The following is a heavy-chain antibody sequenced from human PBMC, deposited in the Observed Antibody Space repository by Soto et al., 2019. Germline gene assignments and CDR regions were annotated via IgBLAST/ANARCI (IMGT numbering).Heavy chain of an antibody. V-gene: IGHV5-51*01. CDR2: IYPGDSDT. J-gene: IGHJ6*02. CDR3: ARALRFWSGYYYYYYGMYV. D-gene: IGHD3-3*01. Sequence: ESLKISCKGSGYSFTSYWICWVRQMPGKGLEWMGIIYPGDSDTRYSPSFQGQVTISADKSISTAYLQWSSLKASDTAMYYCARALRFWSGYYYYYYGMYVWGQGTTVTVSS. CDR1: GYSFTSYW.